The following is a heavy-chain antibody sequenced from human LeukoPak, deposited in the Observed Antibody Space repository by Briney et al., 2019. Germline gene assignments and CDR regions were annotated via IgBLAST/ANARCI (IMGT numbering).Heavy chain of an antibody. J-gene: IGHJ4*02. CDR3: TRGAGWLIDY. CDR2: FYNSGSS. D-gene: IGHD3-16*01. V-gene: IGHV4-59*01. Sequence: SETLSLTCTVSGGSISDFYRGWIRQPPGKGLEWIGYFYNSGSSTYNPSLKSRVTISVDTSKEQFSLKVNSVTAADTAVYYCTRGAGWLIDYWGQGILVTVSS. CDR1: GGSISDFY.